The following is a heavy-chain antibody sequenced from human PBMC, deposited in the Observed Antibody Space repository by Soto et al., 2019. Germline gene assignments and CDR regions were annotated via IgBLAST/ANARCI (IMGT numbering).Heavy chain of an antibody. CDR1: GFNIGIYA. V-gene: IGHV3-23*01. CDR3: ARDQDSNGYPTLDY. CDR2: IREGFDST. D-gene: IGHD3-22*01. J-gene: IGHJ4*02. Sequence: EVQLLESGGGLIQPGGTLRLSCAASGFNIGIYAMSWVRQAPGKGLEWVSLIREGFDSTYYADSVKGRFTISRDTSKNILYLQMTSLRVDDTAVYYCARDQDSNGYPTLDYWGQGTLVTVSS.